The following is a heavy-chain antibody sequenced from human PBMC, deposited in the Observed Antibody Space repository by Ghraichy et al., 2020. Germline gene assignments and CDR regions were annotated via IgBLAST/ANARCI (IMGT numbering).Heavy chain of an antibody. D-gene: IGHD3-10*01. J-gene: IGHJ4*02. V-gene: IGHV4-34*01. CDR2: INHSGST. CDR3: ARNSRGVRGLIGY. Sequence: SETLSLTCAVYGGSFSGYYWSWIRQPPGKGLEWIGEINHSGSTNYNPSLKSRVTISVDTSKNQFSLKLSSVTAADTAVYYCARNSRGVRGLIGYWGQGTLVTVSS. CDR1: GGSFSGYY.